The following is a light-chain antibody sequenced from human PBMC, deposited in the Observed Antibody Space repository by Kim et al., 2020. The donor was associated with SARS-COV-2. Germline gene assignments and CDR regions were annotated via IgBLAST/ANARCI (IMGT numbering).Light chain of an antibody. J-gene: IGKJ2*01. CDR3: QQYKTYPYT. V-gene: IGKV1-16*01. Sequence: SASVGDRVTITGRASQDISIYLAWFEQKPGKAPKSLIYAASTLQSRVPLMFSGSGSGTDFTLTINSRQPGVFATFYCQQYKTYPYTCGQGTNLEI. CDR2: AAS. CDR1: QDISIY.